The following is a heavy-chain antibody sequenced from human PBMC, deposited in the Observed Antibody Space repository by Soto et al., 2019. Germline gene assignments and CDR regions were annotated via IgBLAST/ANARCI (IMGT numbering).Heavy chain of an antibody. J-gene: IGHJ5*02. V-gene: IGHV1-8*01. CDR1: GYTFTSYD. CDR2: MNPNSGNT. Sequence: QVQLVQSGAEVKKPGASVKVSCKASGYTFTSYDINWVRQATGQGLEYLGWMNPNSGNTGYVQKFQGRVTMTRDTSISIAYMELSRVASEASSVSFCQRSIIYVSYSGCFDPLRQEPL. CDR3: QRSIIYVSYSGCFDP. D-gene: IGHD3-16*01.